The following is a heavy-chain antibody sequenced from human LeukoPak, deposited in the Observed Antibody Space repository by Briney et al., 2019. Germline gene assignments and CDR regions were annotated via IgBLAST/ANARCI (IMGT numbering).Heavy chain of an antibody. CDR2: IRSKGNTYAT. J-gene: IGHJ4*02. CDR1: GFTFSGSA. V-gene: IGHV3-73*01. Sequence: GGSLRLSCAASGFTFSGSAMHWVRQASGKELEWVGRIRSKGNTYATAYAASVKGRFTISRDDSKNTAYLQMNSLKTEDTAVYYCTRGPDYYDSSGLDYWGQGTLVTVSS. D-gene: IGHD3-22*01. CDR3: TRGPDYYDSSGLDY.